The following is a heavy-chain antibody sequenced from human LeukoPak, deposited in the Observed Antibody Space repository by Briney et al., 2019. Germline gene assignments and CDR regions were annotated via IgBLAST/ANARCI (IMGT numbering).Heavy chain of an antibody. D-gene: IGHD3-10*01. CDR3: ARRATNSRITMVRGVIVAANNHHFDY. CDR2: INHSGST. CDR1: GGSFSGYY. V-gene: IGHV4-34*01. J-gene: IGHJ4*02. Sequence: SETLSLTCAVYGGSFSGYYWSWIRQPPGKGLEWIGEINHSGSTNYNPSLKSRVTISVDTSKNQFSLKLSSGTAADTAVYYCARRATNSRITMVRGVIVAANNHHFDYWGQGTLVTVSS.